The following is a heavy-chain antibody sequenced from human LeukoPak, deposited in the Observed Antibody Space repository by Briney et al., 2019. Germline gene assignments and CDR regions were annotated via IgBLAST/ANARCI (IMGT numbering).Heavy chain of an antibody. D-gene: IGHD6-19*01. Sequence: SETLSLTCTVSGGSISSYYWSWIRQPPGKGLEWIGNIYYSGSTNYNPSLKSRVTISVDTSKNQFSLKLSSVTAADTAVYYCTRVEGIAVVHFDPWGQGTLVTVSS. J-gene: IGHJ5*02. CDR1: GGSISSYY. CDR3: TRVEGIAVVHFDP. V-gene: IGHV4-59*01. CDR2: IYYSGST.